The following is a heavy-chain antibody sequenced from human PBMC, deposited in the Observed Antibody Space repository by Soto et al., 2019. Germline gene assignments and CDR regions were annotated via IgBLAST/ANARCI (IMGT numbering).Heavy chain of an antibody. J-gene: IGHJ4*02. CDR3: ARDNGSGSYRGTYVD. Sequence: KPSETLSLTCTVSGASISSYYWSWIRQSPQKGLECIGYVHYSGSTNYRPSLKSRVTMSVDRAKNQFSLKLTSVTAADTVVYYCARDNGSGSYRGTYVDWGQGILVTVS. CDR2: VHYSGST. CDR1: GASISSYY. V-gene: IGHV4-59*12. D-gene: IGHD3-10*01.